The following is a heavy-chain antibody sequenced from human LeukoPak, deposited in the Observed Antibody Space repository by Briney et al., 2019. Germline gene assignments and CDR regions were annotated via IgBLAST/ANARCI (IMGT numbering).Heavy chain of an antibody. CDR3: ARGGLGYSYGYLDY. J-gene: IGHJ4*02. D-gene: IGHD5-18*01. CDR2: IYYSGST. CDR1: GGPISRGGYF. Sequence: TLCPSCTVSGGPISRGGYFWSWVPHHPGEGLGWVGYIYYSGSTYYKPSLKSRVTISVDTSKNQFSLKLSSVTAADTAVYYCARGGLGYSYGYLDYWGQGTLVTVSS. V-gene: IGHV4-31*03.